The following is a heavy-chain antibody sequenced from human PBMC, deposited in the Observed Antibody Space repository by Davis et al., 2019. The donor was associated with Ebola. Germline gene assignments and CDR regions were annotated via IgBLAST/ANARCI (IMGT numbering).Heavy chain of an antibody. J-gene: IGHJ6*04. CDR3: ARGVVTTGGMDV. Sequence: SPKISCAASGFTFSSYAMHWVRQAPGKGLEWVAVISYDGSNKYYADSVKGRFTISRDNSKNTLYLQMNSLRAEDTAVYYCARGVVTTGGMDVWGKGTTVTVSS. D-gene: IGHD2-21*02. V-gene: IGHV3-30-3*01. CDR1: GFTFSSYA. CDR2: ISYDGSNK.